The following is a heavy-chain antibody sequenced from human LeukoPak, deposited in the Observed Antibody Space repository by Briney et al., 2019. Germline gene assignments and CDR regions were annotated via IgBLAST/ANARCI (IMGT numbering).Heavy chain of an antibody. J-gene: IGHJ6*02. CDR2: ISYDGSNK. CDR1: GFTISSYG. Sequence: GGSLRLSCAASGFTISSYGMHWVRQAPGKGLEWVAVISYDGSNKYYADSVKGRFTISRDNSKNTLYLQMNSLRAEDTAVYYCAKDLRYCSSTSCYTGYYYYGMDVWGQGTTVTVSS. V-gene: IGHV3-30*18. CDR3: AKDLRYCSSTSCYTGYYYYGMDV. D-gene: IGHD2-2*02.